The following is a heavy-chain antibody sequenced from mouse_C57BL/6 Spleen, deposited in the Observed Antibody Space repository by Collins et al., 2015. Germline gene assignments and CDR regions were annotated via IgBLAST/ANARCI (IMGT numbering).Heavy chain of an antibody. CDR2: IDPSDNYT. CDR3: ARSLGRWSDY. V-gene: IGHV1-50*01. J-gene: IGHJ2*01. CDR1: GYTFTRYW. D-gene: IGHD2-14*01. Sequence: QVQLQQPGPELVKPGASVKLSCKTSGYTFTRYWIQWTKQRPGQGLEWIGDIDPSDNYTNYNQDFKGKATLTVDTSSSTTYMHFSSLTSEDSAVYYCARSLGRWSDYWGQGTTLTVSS.